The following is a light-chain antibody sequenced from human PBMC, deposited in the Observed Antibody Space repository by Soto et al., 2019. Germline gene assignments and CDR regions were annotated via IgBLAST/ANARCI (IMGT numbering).Light chain of an antibody. CDR2: LNNDGSH. V-gene: IGLV4-69*01. J-gene: IGLJ2*01. Sequence: QPVLTQSPSASASLGASVKLTCTLSSGHSSYAIAWHQKQPGKGPRYLMDLNNDGSHTKGDGIPDRFSGCSSGADRYLIISSLQSEDEADYYCQTWGTGFQFFGGGTKLTVL. CDR3: QTWGTGFQF. CDR1: SGHSSYA.